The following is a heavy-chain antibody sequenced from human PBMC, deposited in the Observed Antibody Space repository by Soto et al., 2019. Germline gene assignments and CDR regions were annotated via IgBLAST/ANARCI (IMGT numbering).Heavy chain of an antibody. J-gene: IGHJ5*02. CDR3: ARLPDYYVSVTFTFDP. Sequence: QVQLVQSGAEVKKPGASVKVSCKASGHTLTGYYVQWVRQAPGQGLEWMGWINAKSGGTKYAQKFQGRVTMTRDTSISIVYMEVGRLRSDDTAVYYCARLPDYYVSVTFTFDPWGQGTLVIVSS. CDR1: GHTLTGYY. CDR2: INAKSGGT. D-gene: IGHD3-10*01. V-gene: IGHV1-2*02.